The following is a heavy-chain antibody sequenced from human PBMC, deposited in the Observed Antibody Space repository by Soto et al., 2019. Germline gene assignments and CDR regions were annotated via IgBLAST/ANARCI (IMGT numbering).Heavy chain of an antibody. V-gene: IGHV5-10-1*01. CDR1: GYSFTNNW. CDR2: VNPSDSET. Sequence: GESLKISCKTSGYSFTNNWITWVRHLHGKGLEWMGRVNPSDSETDYSPSFQGHVTISADKSITTTYLQWGSLKSSDTAIYYCVRGHGWVDYWGQGTLVTVSS. J-gene: IGHJ4*02. D-gene: IGHD6-19*01. CDR3: VRGHGWVDY.